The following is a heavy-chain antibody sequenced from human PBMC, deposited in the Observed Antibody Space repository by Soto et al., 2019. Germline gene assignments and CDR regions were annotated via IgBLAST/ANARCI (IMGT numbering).Heavy chain of an antibody. CDR1: GGSISSGGYS. CDR3: ARGPPELLWFREWNIDY. D-gene: IGHD3-10*01. J-gene: IGHJ4*02. V-gene: IGHV4-30-2*01. Sequence: PSETLSLTCAVSGGSISSGGYSWSWIRQPPGKGLEWIGYIYHSGSTYYNPSLKSRVTISVDRSKNQFSLKLSSVTAADTAVYYCARGPPELLWFREWNIDYWGQGTLVTAPQ. CDR2: IYHSGST.